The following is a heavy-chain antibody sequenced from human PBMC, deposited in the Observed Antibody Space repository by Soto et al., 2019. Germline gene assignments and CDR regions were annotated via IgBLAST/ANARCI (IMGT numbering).Heavy chain of an antibody. J-gene: IGHJ2*01. Sequence: QVQLQESGPGLVKPSETLSLTCTVSGGSISSYYWSWLRQPPGKGLEWVGYIYYSGSTNYNPSLKSRVTISLDTSKNQFSLKLSSVTAADTAVYYCARAILGTTGTTGWYFDLWGRGTLVTVSS. V-gene: IGHV4-59*01. CDR1: GGSISSYY. D-gene: IGHD1-1*01. CDR2: IYYSGST. CDR3: ARAILGTTGTTGWYFDL.